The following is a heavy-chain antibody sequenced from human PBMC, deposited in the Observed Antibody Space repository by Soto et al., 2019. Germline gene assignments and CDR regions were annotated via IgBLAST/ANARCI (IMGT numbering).Heavy chain of an antibody. Sequence: EVQLVESGGGLVQPGGSLRLSCAASGFTFTNYWMTWAGQAPGKGLEWVANIKQDGSTKYYVDSVKGRFTISRDNAKNSLYLQINSLRAEDTAVYLCARIGYSSSSFDYWGQGTLVTVSS. D-gene: IGHD6-6*01. J-gene: IGHJ4*02. CDR3: ARIGYSSSSFDY. V-gene: IGHV3-7*01. CDR1: GFTFTNYW. CDR2: IKQDGSTK.